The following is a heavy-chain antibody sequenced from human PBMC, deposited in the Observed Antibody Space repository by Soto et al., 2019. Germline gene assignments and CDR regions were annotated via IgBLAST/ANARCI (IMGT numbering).Heavy chain of an antibody. CDR3: ATAEVDY. V-gene: IGHV3-74*01. CDR2: VTGDGHTI. Sequence: CAASGFTFTSYTMNWVRQAPGKGPEWVSRVTGDGHTIQYADSVKGRFTVSRDNAKNTLYLQMNSLRAEDTAVYYCATAEVDYWGPGTLVTVSS. J-gene: IGHJ4*02. CDR1: GFTFTSYT.